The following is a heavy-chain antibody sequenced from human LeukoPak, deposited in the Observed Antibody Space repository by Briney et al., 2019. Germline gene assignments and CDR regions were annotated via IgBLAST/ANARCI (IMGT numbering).Heavy chain of an antibody. CDR1: GYTFISYD. J-gene: IGHJ4*02. CDR2: MNPITGNA. Sequence: ASVKVSCKASGYTFISYDINWVRQATGQGLEWMGWMNPITGNAGYAQKFQGRVTITRNTSTNTAYMELSSLRSEDTAVYYCAREAGTSSSGGGFDYWGQGTQVTVSS. CDR3: AREAGTSSSGGGFDY. D-gene: IGHD6-13*01. V-gene: IGHV1-8*01.